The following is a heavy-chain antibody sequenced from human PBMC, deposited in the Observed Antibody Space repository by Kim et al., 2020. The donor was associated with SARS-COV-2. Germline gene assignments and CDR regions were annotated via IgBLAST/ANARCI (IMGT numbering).Heavy chain of an antibody. D-gene: IGHD6-13*01. V-gene: IGHV3-53*01. CDR3: ARDPREQQLVPGYYYYYGMDV. J-gene: IGHJ6*02. CDR1: GFTVSSNY. CDR2: IYSGGST. Sequence: GGSLRLSCAASGFTVSSNYMSWVRQAPGKGLEWVSVIYSGGSTYYADSVKGRFTISRDNSKNTLYLQMNSLRAEDTAVYYCARDPREQQLVPGYYYYYGMDVWGQGTTVTVSS.